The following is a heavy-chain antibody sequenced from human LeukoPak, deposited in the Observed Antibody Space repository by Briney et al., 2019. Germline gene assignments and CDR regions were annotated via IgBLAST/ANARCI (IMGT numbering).Heavy chain of an antibody. CDR2: IIHSLGIA. J-gene: IGHJ3*02. CDR3: ASRNASDIVVVVADFDDAFDI. CDR1: GGTLSSYA. Sequence: SVKVSCKASGGTLSSYAISWVRQAPGQGLEWMGRIIHSLGIANYAQKFQGRVTITADKSTSTAYMELSSLRSEDTAVYYCASRNASDIVVVVADFDDAFDIWGQGTMVTVSS. D-gene: IGHD2-15*01. V-gene: IGHV1-69*04.